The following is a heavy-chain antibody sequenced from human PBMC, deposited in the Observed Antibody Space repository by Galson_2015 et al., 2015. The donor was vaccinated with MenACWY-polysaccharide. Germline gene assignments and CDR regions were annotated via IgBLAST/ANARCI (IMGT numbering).Heavy chain of an antibody. CDR1: GHSFTGNY. J-gene: IGHJ6*02. Sequence: SVKVSCKASGHSFTGNYINWVRQAPGQGLEWMGWIDPNTGGTNYAQKFQGRVTMTRDTSISTAYMELSRLRSDDTAVYYCARSVRVDTAEYGMDVWGQGATVTVSS. CDR3: ARSVRVDTAEYGMDV. CDR2: IDPNTGGT. V-gene: IGHV1-2*02. D-gene: IGHD5-18*01.